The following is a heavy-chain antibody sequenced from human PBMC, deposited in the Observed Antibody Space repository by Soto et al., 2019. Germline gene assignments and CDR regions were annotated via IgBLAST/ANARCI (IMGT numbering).Heavy chain of an antibody. CDR2: IYYSGST. D-gene: IGHD1-26*01. Sequence: SETLYLTCTVSGGSISSYYWSWIRQPPGKGLEWIGYIYYSGSTNYNPSLKGRVTISIDTSKNQFSLQLSSITAADTAVYYLARGVLLAPDVWGQGTTVTLSS. V-gene: IGHV4-59*08. CDR3: ARGVLLAPDV. CDR1: GGSISSYY. J-gene: IGHJ6*02.